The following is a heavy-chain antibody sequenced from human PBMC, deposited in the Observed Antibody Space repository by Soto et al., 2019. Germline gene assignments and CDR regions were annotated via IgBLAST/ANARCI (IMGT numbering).Heavy chain of an antibody. CDR1: GFTFSDYY. J-gene: IGHJ6*02. V-gene: IGHV3-11*01. CDR2: IASRDPTV. CDR3: ARGKSSGYFGMDG. Sequence: QVQLVESGGGLVRPGGSLRLSCATSGFTFSDYYMSWIRQAPGKGLEWVSYIASRDPTVYYADSVRGRFTISRDNARNLLYMQMDNLRADDTAVFFCARGKSSGYFGMDGWGQGTTVTVSS. D-gene: IGHD3-22*01.